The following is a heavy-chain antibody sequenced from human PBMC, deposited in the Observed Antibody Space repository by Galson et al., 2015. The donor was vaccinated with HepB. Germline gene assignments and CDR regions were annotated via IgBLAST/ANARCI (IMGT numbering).Heavy chain of an antibody. J-gene: IGHJ4*02. CDR3: AKDPYLYSSLAGTMAGFDY. D-gene: IGHD6-19*01. Sequence: SLRLSCAASGFTFSNYGMHWVRQAPGKGLEWVAVISYDGSNKYYADSVKGRFTISRDNSKNTLYLQMNSLRAEDTALYYCAKDPYLYSSLAGTMAGFDYGGPGTLVTVSS. V-gene: IGHV3-30*18. CDR1: GFTFSNYG. CDR2: ISYDGSNK.